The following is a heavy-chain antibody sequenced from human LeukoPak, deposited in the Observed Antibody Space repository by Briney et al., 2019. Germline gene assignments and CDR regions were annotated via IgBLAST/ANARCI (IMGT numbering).Heavy chain of an antibody. CDR3: AKDVSAMIVVVVDY. CDR2: ISGSGGST. V-gene: IGHV3-23*01. Sequence: GGSLRLSCAASGFTFSSYAMSWVRQAPGKGLECVSAISGSGGSTYYADSVKGRFTIYRYNFKNTLYLQMNSLRAEDTAVYYCAKDVSAMIVVVVDYWGQGTLVTVSS. CDR1: GFTFSSYA. J-gene: IGHJ4*02. D-gene: IGHD3-22*01.